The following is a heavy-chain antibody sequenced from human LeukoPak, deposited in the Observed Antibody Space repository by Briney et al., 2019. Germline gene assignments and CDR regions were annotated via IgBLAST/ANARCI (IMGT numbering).Heavy chain of an antibody. CDR2: ISAYNGNT. CDR3: ARGPPDPFLVEQQLVQTYYYYGMDV. Sequence: ASVKVSCKASGYTFTSYGISWVRQAPGQGLEWMGWISAYNGNTNYAQKLQGRVTMTTDTSTSTAYMELRSLRSDDTAVYYCARGPPDPFLVEQQLVQTYYYYGMDVWGKGTTVTVSS. J-gene: IGHJ6*04. CDR1: GYTFTSYG. V-gene: IGHV1-18*04. D-gene: IGHD6-13*01.